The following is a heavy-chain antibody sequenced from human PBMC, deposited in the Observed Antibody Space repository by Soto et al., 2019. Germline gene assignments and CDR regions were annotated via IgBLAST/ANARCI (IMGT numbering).Heavy chain of an antibody. CDR2: IYSGGST. J-gene: IGHJ4*02. CDR3: ARAGYSSSRLDY. CDR1: GFTVSSNY. Sequence: AGGSLRLSCAASGFTVSSNYMSWVRQAPGKGLEWVSVIYSGGSTYYADSVKGRFTISRDNSKNTLYLQMNSLRAEDTAVYYCARAGYSSSRLDYWGQGTLVTVSS. V-gene: IGHV3-53*01. D-gene: IGHD6-13*01.